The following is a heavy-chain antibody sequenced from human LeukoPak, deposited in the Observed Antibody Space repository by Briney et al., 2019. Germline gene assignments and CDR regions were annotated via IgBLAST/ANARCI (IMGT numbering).Heavy chain of an antibody. CDR3: ARGGGDPRKQQLVRRLDY. Sequence: SETLSLTCAVYGGSFSGYYWSWIHQPPGKGLEWIGEINHSGSTNYNPSLKSRVTISVDTSKNQFSLKLSSVTAADTAVYYCARGGGDPRKQQLVRRLDYWGQGTLVTVSS. J-gene: IGHJ4*02. D-gene: IGHD6-13*01. V-gene: IGHV4-34*01. CDR2: INHSGST. CDR1: GGSFSGYY.